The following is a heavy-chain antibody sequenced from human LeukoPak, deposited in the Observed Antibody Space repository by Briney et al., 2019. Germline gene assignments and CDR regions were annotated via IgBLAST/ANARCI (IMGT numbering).Heavy chain of an antibody. Sequence: PGGSLRLSCAASGFTFSSYAMHWVRQAPGKGLEWVAVISYDGSNKYYADSVKGRFTISRDNSKNTLYLQMNSLRAEDTAVYYCAKDSPPADDYGGNSAPGAFDIWGQGTMVTVSS. V-gene: IGHV3-30-3*01. D-gene: IGHD4-23*01. J-gene: IGHJ3*02. CDR2: ISYDGSNK. CDR3: AKDSPPADDYGGNSAPGAFDI. CDR1: GFTFSSYA.